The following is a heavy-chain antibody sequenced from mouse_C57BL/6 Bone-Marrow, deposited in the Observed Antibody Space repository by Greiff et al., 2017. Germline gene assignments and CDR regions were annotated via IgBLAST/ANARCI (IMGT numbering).Heavy chain of an antibody. CDR1: GFTFSSYT. J-gene: IGHJ1*03. V-gene: IGHV5-9*01. CDR3: SRQVTTVLATKYFDV. D-gene: IGHD1-1*01. Sequence: DVMLVESGGGLVKPGGSLKLSCAASGFTFSSYTMSWVRQTPEKRLQWVAAISGGGGNTYYPDRVKGRFTISRDNDKNILYLQMSSLRSEDTALYYCSRQVTTVLATKYFDVWGTGTTVTVSS. CDR2: ISGGGGNT.